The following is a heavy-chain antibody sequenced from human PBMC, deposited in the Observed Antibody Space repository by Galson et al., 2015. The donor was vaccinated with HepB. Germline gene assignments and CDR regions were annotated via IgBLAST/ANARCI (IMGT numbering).Heavy chain of an antibody. V-gene: IGHV6-1*01. D-gene: IGHD3/OR15-3a*01. CDR1: GDSVSNNNVG. Sequence: CAISGDSVSNNNVGWNWIRQSPSRGLEWLGRTYYRSKFYNDYAESVKSRITINPDTSKNQISLQLNSVTPEDTAVYYCATTFGLVSHTYTMDVWGHGTTVTVSS. CDR2: TYYRSKFYN. CDR3: ATTFGLVSHTYTMDV. J-gene: IGHJ6*02.